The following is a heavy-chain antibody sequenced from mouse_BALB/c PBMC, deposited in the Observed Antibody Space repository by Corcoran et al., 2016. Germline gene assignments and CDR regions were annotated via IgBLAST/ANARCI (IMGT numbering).Heavy chain of an antibody. CDR2: INTYTGEP. D-gene: IGHD3-1*01. V-gene: IGHV9-1*02. CDR3: ARGSSGYDY. J-gene: IGHJ2*01. CDR1: GYTFTNYG. Sequence: QIQLVQSGPELKKPGETVKISCKASGYTFTNYGMNWVKQAPGKGLKWMGWINTYTGEPTYADDFKGRFAFSLETSASTAYLQINNLKNEDMATYFFARGSSGYDYCGQGTTLTVSS.